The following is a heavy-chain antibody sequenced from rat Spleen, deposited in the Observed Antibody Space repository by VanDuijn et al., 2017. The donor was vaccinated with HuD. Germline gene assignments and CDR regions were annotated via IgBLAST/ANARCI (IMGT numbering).Heavy chain of an antibody. CDR1: GFTFSDYN. CDR2: ISYDGSST. Sequence: EVQLVESGGGLVQPGRSLKLSCAASGFTFSDYNMAWVRQAPKKGLEWVATISYDGSSTYYRDSVKGRITISRDNAKSTLYLQMDSLRSEDTATYYGARHNSGYGVMDAWGQGASVTVSS. CDR3: ARHNSGYGVMDA. D-gene: IGHD4-3*01. V-gene: IGHV5-7*01. J-gene: IGHJ4*01.